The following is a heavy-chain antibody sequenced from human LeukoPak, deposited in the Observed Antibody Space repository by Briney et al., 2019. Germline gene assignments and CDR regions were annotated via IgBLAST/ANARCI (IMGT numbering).Heavy chain of an antibody. CDR3: ARIPQRVPHNWFDP. CDR1: GYTFTSYY. J-gene: IGHJ5*02. CDR2: INPSGGST. Sequence: ASVKVSCKASGYTFTSYYMHWVRQAPGQGLEWMGIINPSGGSTSYAQKFQGRVTLTWDTSISTAYMELSSLTSDDTAVYYCARIPQRVPHNWFDPWGQGTLVTVSS. D-gene: IGHD1-1*01. V-gene: IGHV1-46*01.